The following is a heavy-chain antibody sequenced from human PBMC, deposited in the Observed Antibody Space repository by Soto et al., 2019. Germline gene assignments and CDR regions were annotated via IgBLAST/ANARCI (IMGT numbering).Heavy chain of an antibody. D-gene: IGHD1-20*01. CDR1: GYTFTSYA. Sequence: QVQVVQSGAEEKKPGASVKVSCKASGYTFTSYAIHWVRQAPGHRLEWMGWINAGNGNTKYSQKFQGRVTITRDTSASTAYMELSSLRSEDTAVYYCARGITLPTPLDYWGQGTLVTVSS. J-gene: IGHJ4*02. CDR2: INAGNGNT. V-gene: IGHV1-3*05. CDR3: ARGITLPTPLDY.